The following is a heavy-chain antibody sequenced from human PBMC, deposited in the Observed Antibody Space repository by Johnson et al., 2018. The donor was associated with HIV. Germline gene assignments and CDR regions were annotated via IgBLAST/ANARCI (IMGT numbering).Heavy chain of an antibody. D-gene: IGHD3-22*01. CDR3: AKDLALSGYLDAFDI. J-gene: IGHJ3*02. Sequence: VQLVESGGGVVQPGGSLTLSCAASGFTFSNSDMHWVRQPTGQGLEWVSGMGTAGDRHYADSVNGRFTVSRENAKNSLYLQMNSLRAEDTALYYCAKDLALSGYLDAFDIWGQGTMVTVSS. CDR2: MGTAGDR. CDR1: GFTFSNSD. V-gene: IGHV3-13*01.